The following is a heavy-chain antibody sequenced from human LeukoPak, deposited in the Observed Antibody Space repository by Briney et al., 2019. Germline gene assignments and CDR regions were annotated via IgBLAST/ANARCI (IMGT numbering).Heavy chain of an antibody. CDR2: INENGDIA. CDR1: GFTFDDYA. V-gene: IGHV3-43*02. Sequence: GGSLRLSCAASGFTFDDYAMHWVRQGPGKSLEWVSLINENGDIAYYGDSVRGRFTVSRDNAKNSLYLQMHSLTTEDTALSYCAKARWEPNFDYWGQGTLVTVSS. CDR3: AKARWEPNFDY. J-gene: IGHJ4*02. D-gene: IGHD1-26*01.